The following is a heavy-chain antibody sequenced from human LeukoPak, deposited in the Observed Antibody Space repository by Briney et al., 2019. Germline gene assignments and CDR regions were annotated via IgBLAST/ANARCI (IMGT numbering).Heavy chain of an antibody. CDR1: GYTFTSYY. CDR3: ARDTSSTSIWYFDL. D-gene: IGHD2-2*01. Sequence: ASVKVSCKASGYTFTSYYMHWVRQAPGQGLEWMGIINPSGGSTSYAQKLQGRVTMTTDTSTSTAYMELRSLRSDDTAVYYCARDTSSTSIWYFDLWGRGTLVTVSS. CDR2: INPSGGST. J-gene: IGHJ2*01. V-gene: IGHV1-46*01.